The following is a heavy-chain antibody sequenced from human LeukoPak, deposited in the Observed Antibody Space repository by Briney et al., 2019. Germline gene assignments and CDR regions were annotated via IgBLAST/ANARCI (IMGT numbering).Heavy chain of an antibody. J-gene: IGHJ4*02. CDR2: IDNGGST. V-gene: IGHV3-53*01. Sequence: GGSLRLSCAASGFTVSSNYMSWVRLAPGKGLEWVSVIDNGGSTYYSDSVKGRFTISRDNSKNTVHLQMNSLRAEDTAVYYCARDGSSRSLGNWGQGTLVSVSS. CDR1: GFTVSSNY. CDR3: ARDGSSRSLGN.